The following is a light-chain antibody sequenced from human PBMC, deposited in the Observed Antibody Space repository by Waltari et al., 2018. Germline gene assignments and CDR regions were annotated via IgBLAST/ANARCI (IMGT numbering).Light chain of an antibody. CDR3: QQCGSSPPWT. CDR2: GAS. Sequence: EIVLTQSPGTLSLSPGERATLSCRASQSVSSTYFAWYQQIPGQAPRLLIYGASNRAIGIPDMFSGSGSVTDFTLTISRLEPEDFAVYYCQQCGSSPPWTFGQGTKVEI. J-gene: IGKJ1*01. CDR1: QSVSSTY. V-gene: IGKV3-20*01.